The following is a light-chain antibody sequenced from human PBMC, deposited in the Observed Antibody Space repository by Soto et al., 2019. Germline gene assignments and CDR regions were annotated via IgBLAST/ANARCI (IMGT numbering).Light chain of an antibody. CDR3: QQGGT. J-gene: IGKJ5*01. CDR1: QSVRSY. CDR2: DAS. V-gene: IGKV3-11*01. Sequence: DIVLTQSPATLSLSPGERATLSCRASQSVRSYLGWYQQRPGQAPRLLIYDASNSATGIPARFSGSGSGTDFTLSISSLEPEDFAVYYCQQGGTFGQGTRLEIK.